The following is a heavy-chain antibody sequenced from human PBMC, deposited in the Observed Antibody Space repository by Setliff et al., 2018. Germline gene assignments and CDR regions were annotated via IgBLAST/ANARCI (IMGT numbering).Heavy chain of an antibody. CDR1: GDSIYNHF. CDR3: ARGLNSVSWTFAY. D-gene: IGHD2-15*01. J-gene: IGHJ4*02. Sequence: TSETLSLTCTVSGDSIYNHFWSWVRQPPGKGLEWIGYIYSTGSTNYNPSLKSRVAISIDTSKNQFSLKVNSVTAADTAIYYCARGLNSVSWTFAYWGQGSLVTVSS. V-gene: IGHV4-4*08. CDR2: IYSTGST.